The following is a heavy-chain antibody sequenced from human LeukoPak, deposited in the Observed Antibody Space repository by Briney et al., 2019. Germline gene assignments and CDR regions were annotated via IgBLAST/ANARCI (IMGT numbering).Heavy chain of an antibody. CDR1: GYTFTGYY. J-gene: IGHJ4*02. CDR2: INPNSGGT. Sequence: GASVKVSCKASGYTFTGYYMHWVRQAPGQGLEWMGWINPNSGGTNYAQKFQGRVTMTRDTSISTAYMELSRLRSDDTAVYYCARGGRIVEVPAAMYYWGQGTLVTVSS. V-gene: IGHV1-2*02. CDR3: ARGGRIVEVPAAMYY. D-gene: IGHD2-2*01.